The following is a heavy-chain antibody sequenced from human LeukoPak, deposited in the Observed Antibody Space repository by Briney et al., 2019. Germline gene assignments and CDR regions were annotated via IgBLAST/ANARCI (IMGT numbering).Heavy chain of an antibody. V-gene: IGHV3-33*06. J-gene: IGHJ4*02. CDR3: AKVRATVTTNYYFDY. D-gene: IGHD4-11*01. Sequence: PGGSLRLSCAASGFTFSSYGMHWVRQAPGKGLEWVAVIWYDGSNKYYADSVKGRFTISRDNSKNTLYLQMNSLRAEDTAVYYCAKVRATVTTNYYFDYWGQGTLVTVSS. CDR1: GFTFSSYG. CDR2: IWYDGSNK.